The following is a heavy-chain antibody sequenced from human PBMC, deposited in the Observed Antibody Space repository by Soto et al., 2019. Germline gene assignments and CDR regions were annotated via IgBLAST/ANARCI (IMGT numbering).Heavy chain of an antibody. V-gene: IGHV3-33*01. Sequence: QVQLVESGGGVVQPGRSLRLSCAASGFTLSSYGMHWVRQAPGKGLEWVAVIWYDGSNKYYADSVKGRFTISRDNSKNTLYLQMNSLRAEDTAVYYCARIRYYYYGMDVWGQGTTVTVSS. CDR2: IWYDGSNK. CDR3: ARIRYYYYGMDV. J-gene: IGHJ6*02. CDR1: GFTLSSYG.